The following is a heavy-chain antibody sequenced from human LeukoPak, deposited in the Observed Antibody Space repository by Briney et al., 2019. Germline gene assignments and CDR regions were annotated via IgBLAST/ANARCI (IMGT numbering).Heavy chain of an antibody. Sequence: SETLSLTCTVSGGSISSSSYYWGWIRQPPGKGLEWIGSIYYSGSTYYNPSLKSRVTISVDTSKNQFSLKLSSVTAADTAVYYCARVWGSWYRTHYYYYMDVWGKGTAVTISS. V-gene: IGHV4-39*07. CDR2: IYYSGST. J-gene: IGHJ6*03. CDR1: GGSISSSSYY. CDR3: ARVWGSWYRTHYYYYMDV. D-gene: IGHD6-13*01.